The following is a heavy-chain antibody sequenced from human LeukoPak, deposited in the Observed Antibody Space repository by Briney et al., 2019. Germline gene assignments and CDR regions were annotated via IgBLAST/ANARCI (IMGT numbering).Heavy chain of an antibody. CDR3: ATSKRYFDY. CDR2: ISAHNGNT. V-gene: IGHV1-18*01. CDR1: GYTFISYG. Sequence: ASVKVSCKASGYTFISYGISWMRQAPGQGLEWMGWISAHNGNTNNAQKFQGRVTITRDTSASTAYMELSSLRSEDTAVYYCATSKRYFDYWGQGTLVTVSS. J-gene: IGHJ4*02.